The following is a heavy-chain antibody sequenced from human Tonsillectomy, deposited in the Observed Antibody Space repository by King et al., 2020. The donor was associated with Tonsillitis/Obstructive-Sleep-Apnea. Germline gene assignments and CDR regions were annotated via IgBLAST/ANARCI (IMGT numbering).Heavy chain of an antibody. J-gene: IGHJ4*02. Sequence: VQLVQSGAEVKKPGSSVQVSCKASGGTFSSHAINWVRQAPGQGLEWMGRIIPILHITNYAQNFQGRVTITADIFTSTAYMEVSSLRSEDMAVYYCARDAGYCSSTTCYKPLDYWGQGTLVTVSS. D-gene: IGHD2-2*02. CDR3: ARDAGYCSSTTCYKPLDY. CDR1: GGTFSSHA. V-gene: IGHV1-69*04. CDR2: IIPILHIT.